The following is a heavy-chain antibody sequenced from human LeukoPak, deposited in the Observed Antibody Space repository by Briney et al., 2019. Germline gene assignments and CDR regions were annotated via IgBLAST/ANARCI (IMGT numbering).Heavy chain of an antibody. CDR3: ARAYRSGYTIFGVVSPHY. Sequence: ASVKVPCKASGYTFTSYYMHWARQAPGQGLEWMGIINPSGGSTTYAQKFQGRVTMPRDTSTSTGYMELSSLRSEDTAVYYCARAYRSGYTIFGVVSPHYWGQGTLVTVSS. V-gene: IGHV1-46*03. CDR2: INPSGGST. CDR1: GYTFTSYY. J-gene: IGHJ4*02. D-gene: IGHD3-3*01.